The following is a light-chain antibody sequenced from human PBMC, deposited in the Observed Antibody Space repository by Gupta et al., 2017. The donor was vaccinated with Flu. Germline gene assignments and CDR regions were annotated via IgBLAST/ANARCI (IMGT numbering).Light chain of an antibody. Sequence: ELVLTQSPATLSLSPGERATLSCRASQSVSSYLAWYQQKPGQAPRLLIDDASNRATGIPARFSGSGSGTDFTLTISSLDPEDFAVYYCQQRSNWPRAFGQGTKVEIK. J-gene: IGKJ1*01. CDR2: DAS. CDR1: QSVSSY. CDR3: QQRSNWPRA. V-gene: IGKV3-11*01.